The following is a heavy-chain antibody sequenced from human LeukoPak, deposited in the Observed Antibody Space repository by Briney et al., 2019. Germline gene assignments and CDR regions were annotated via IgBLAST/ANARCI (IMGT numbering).Heavy chain of an antibody. V-gene: IGHV4-59*01. CDR1: GGSISLYY. CDR3: ARGRGSLTY. J-gene: IGHJ4*02. D-gene: IGHD3-10*01. Sequence: PSETLPLTCTVSGGSISLYYWSWIRQPPGKGLEWIGYFYDTRSPKYNPSLERRVTISVDMSRNQFSLNLTSVTAADTAVYYCARGRGSLTYWGKGTLATVSS. CDR2: FYDTRSP.